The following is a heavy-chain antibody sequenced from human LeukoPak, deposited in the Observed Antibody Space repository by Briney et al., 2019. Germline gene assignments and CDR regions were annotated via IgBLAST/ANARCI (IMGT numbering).Heavy chain of an antibody. Sequence: PSETLSLTCTVSGGSISSSSYYWGWIRQPPGKGLEWIGSIYYSGSTYYNPSLRSRVTISVDTSKNQFSLKLSSVTAADTAVYYCARSYRSQDMDVWGKGTTVTVSS. CDR2: IYYSGST. J-gene: IGHJ6*03. D-gene: IGHD1-26*01. V-gene: IGHV4-39*07. CDR3: ARSYRSQDMDV. CDR1: GGSISSSSYY.